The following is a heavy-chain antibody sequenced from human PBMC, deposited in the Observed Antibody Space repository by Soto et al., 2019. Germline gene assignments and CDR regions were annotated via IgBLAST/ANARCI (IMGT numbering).Heavy chain of an antibody. J-gene: IGHJ3*02. D-gene: IGHD6-13*01. CDR3: ASGGYSSSWFDAFDI. Sequence: QVQLVQSGDEVKKPGSSVKVSCKASVGPFSSYAISWVRQAPGQGLEWMGGIIPIFGTANYAQKFQGRVTITADKATSKGYMELSSLRSEDTAVYYCASGGYSSSWFDAFDICGQGTMVTVSS. V-gene: IGHV1-69*06. CDR2: IIPIFGTA. CDR1: VGPFSSYA.